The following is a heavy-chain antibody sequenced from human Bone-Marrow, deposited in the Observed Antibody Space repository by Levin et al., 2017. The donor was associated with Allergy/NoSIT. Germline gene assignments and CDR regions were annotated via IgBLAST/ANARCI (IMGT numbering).Heavy chain of an antibody. CDR2: IWYDGSNK. D-gene: IGHD3-10*01. CDR1: GFTFSSYG. CDR3: ARESVLLWFGELLYDAFDI. Sequence: GGSLRLSCAASGFTFSSYGMHWVRQAPGKGLEWVAVIWYDGSNKYYADSVKGRFTISRDNSKNTLYLQMNSLRAEDTAVYYCARESVLLWFGELLYDAFDIWGQGTMVTVSS. J-gene: IGHJ3*02. V-gene: IGHV3-33*01.